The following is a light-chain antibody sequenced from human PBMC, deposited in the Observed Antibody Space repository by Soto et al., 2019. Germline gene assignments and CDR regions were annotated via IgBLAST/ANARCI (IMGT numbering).Light chain of an antibody. CDR2: EVS. CDR1: SSDIGGYNY. V-gene: IGLV2-14*01. CDR3: NSYTSSRSLV. Sequence: QSVLTQPASVSGSPGQSITISCTGTSSDIGGYNYVSWYQHHPGKAPKLMIYEVSNRPSGVSNRFSGSKSGNTASLTISGLQAEDEADYYCNSYTSSRSLVFGGGTKSPS. J-gene: IGLJ3*02.